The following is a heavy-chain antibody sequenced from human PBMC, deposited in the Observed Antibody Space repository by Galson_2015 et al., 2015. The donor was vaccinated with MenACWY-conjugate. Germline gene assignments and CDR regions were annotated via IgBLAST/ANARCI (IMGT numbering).Heavy chain of an antibody. V-gene: IGHV4-59*08. D-gene: IGHD2-15*01. CDR3: ARRAVVVAAKERYYMNV. Sequence: TLSLTCTVSGGSLSNHYWSWIRQPPGKGLEWIGYVYYSGSTNYNPSLKSRVTISVDTSKNQFSLKLSSVTAADTAVYYCARRAVVVAAKERYYMNVGGKGTTVTVSS. J-gene: IGHJ6*03. CDR2: VYYSGST. CDR1: GGSLSNHY.